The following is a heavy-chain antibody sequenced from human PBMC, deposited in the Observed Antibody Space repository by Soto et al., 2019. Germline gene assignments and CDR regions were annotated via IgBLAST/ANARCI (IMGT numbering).Heavy chain of an antibody. CDR2: IKPDGSQK. J-gene: IGHJ3*01. Sequence: EVQVVESGGGLVQPGGSLRLSCAASGFTFSRYWMSWVRQAQGKGLEWVANIKPDGSQKWYGDCVKGRFTISRDNTKNSLYLQMNGLRAEDTAVYYCARGDYHDTSGPVSDDFDVWGQGTMVTVSS. CDR3: ARGDYHDTSGPVSDDFDV. D-gene: IGHD3-22*01. CDR1: GFTFSRYW. V-gene: IGHV3-7*04.